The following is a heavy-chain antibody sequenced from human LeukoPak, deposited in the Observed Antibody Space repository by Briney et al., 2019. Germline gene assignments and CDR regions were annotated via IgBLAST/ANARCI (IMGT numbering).Heavy chain of an antibody. D-gene: IGHD6-25*01. V-gene: IGHV3-30*18. Sequence: GGSLRLSWVASAFTFRTDCLHSVRQAPGKGPEWVAVVSYQGSVKFYADSVKGRFTISRDNSKNTLDLQMYSLGPEDTAVYFCAKEPTSYSSGWYFQHWGQGTLVTVSS. J-gene: IGHJ1*01. CDR1: AFTFRTDC. CDR3: AKEPTSYSSGWYFQH. CDR2: VSYQGSVK.